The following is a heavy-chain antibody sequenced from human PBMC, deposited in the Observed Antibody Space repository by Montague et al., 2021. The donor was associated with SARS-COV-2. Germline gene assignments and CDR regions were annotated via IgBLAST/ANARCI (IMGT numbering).Heavy chain of an antibody. CDR1: GFTFSSYD. CDR2: IWYDGSNQ. D-gene: IGHD3-10*01. J-gene: IGHJ6*02. Sequence: SLRLSCAASGFTFSSYDMHWVRQAPGKGLEWVAVIWYDGSNQYYGDSVKGRFTISRDNSKNTLYLQMSSLRVEDTAVYYCAREYSAPRWFGEYNRYGMDVWGQGTTVTVSS. V-gene: IGHV3-33*08. CDR3: AREYSAPRWFGEYNRYGMDV.